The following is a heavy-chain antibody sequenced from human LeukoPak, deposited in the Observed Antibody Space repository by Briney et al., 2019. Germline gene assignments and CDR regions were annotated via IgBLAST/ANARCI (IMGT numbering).Heavy chain of an antibody. CDR1: GGSFSGYY. CDR3: ARGHYYGSGSSNWFDP. Sequence: PSETLSLTCAVYGGSFSGYYWSWIRQPPGKGLEWIGEINHSGSTNYDPSLKSRVTISVDTSKNQFSLKLSSVTAADTAVYYCARGHYYGSGSSNWFDPWGQGTLVTVSS. D-gene: IGHD3-10*01. V-gene: IGHV4-34*01. CDR2: INHSGST. J-gene: IGHJ5*02.